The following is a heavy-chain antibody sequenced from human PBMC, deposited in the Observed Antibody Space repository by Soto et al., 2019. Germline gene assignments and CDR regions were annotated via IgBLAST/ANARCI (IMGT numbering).Heavy chain of an antibody. V-gene: IGHV1-18*01. D-gene: IGHD3-22*01. J-gene: IGHJ6*02. CDR2: ISAYNGNT. CDR3: ARDGYYYDSSGYSETYYYYYGMDV. CDR1: GYTFTSYG. Sequence: ASVKVSCKASGYTFTSYGISWVRQAPGQGLEWMGWISAYNGNTNYAQKLQGRVTMTTDTSTSTAYMELRSLRSDDTAVYYCARDGYYYDSSGYSETYYYYYGMDVWGQGTTVTVS.